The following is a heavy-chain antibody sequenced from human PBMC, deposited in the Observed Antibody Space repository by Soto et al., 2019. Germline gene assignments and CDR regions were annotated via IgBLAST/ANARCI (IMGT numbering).Heavy chain of an antibody. D-gene: IGHD4-17*01. Sequence: PSETLSLTCAVYGGSLSAYYWSWIRQPPGKGLEWIGEVNHSGSTNYNPSLKSRVTISIDTSKNQFSRKLSPVTAADTAVYYCARVRMTTATFYYYYAMDVWGQGTTVTVSS. CDR3: ARVRMTTATFYYYYAMDV. CDR2: VNHSGST. V-gene: IGHV4-34*01. J-gene: IGHJ6*02. CDR1: GGSLSAYY.